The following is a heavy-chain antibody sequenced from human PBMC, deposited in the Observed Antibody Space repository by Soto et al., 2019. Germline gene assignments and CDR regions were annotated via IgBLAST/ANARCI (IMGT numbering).Heavy chain of an antibody. CDR1: GYTFTSYA. V-gene: IGHV1-3*01. CDR3: ARELVRSYYFDY. J-gene: IGHJ4*02. D-gene: IGHD2-15*01. CDR2: INAGNGNT. Sequence: ASVKVSCKASGYTFTSYAMHWVRQAPGQRLEWMGWINAGNGNTKYSQKFQGRVTITRDTSASTAYMELNSLRAEDTAVYYCARELVRSYYFDYWGQGTLVTVS.